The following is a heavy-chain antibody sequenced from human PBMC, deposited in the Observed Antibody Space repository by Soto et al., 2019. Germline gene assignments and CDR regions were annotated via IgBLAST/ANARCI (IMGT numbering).Heavy chain of an antibody. V-gene: IGHV4-34*01. CDR3: ARGLYGTYYDILTGYYPHTNWFDP. CDR1: GGSFSGYY. D-gene: IGHD3-9*01. J-gene: IGHJ5*02. Sequence: SETLSLTCAVYGGSFSGYYWSWIRQPPGKGLEWIGEINHRGSTNYNPSLKSRVTISVDTSKNQFSLKLSSVTAADTAVYYCARGLYGTYYDILTGYYPHTNWFDPWGQGTLVTVSS. CDR2: INHRGST.